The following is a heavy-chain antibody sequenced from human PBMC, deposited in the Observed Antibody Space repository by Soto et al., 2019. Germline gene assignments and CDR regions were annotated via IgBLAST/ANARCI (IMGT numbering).Heavy chain of an antibody. J-gene: IGHJ6*02. CDR1: GYSFTSYW. V-gene: IGHV5-51*01. D-gene: IGHD6-6*01. Sequence: PGESLEISCKGSGYSFTSYWIGWVRQMPGKGLEWMGIIYPGDSDTRYSPSFQGQVTISADKSISTAYLQWSSLKASDTAMYYCARLPGIAARRNYYYYYGLDVWGQGTTVTVSS. CDR3: ARLPGIAARRNYYYYYGLDV. CDR2: IYPGDSDT.